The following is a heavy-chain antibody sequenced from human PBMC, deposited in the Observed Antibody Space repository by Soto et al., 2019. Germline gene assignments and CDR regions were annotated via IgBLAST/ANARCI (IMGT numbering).Heavy chain of an antibody. CDR3: ARRDADFFFDF. V-gene: IGHV4-31*03. D-gene: IGHD4-17*01. CDR2: IFYSGSA. J-gene: IGHJ4*02. Sequence: QVQLQESGPGLVKTSQTLSLICTVSGASLSSGGIYWSWLRQHPGKGLDWIGNIFYSGSAYYNPSLKSRVTISIDMSKTPFSLNLNSVTAADTAVYYCARRDADFFFDFWGQGTLVTVSS. CDR1: GASLSSGGIY.